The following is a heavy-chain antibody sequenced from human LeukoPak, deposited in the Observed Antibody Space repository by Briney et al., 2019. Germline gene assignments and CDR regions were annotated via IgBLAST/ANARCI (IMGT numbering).Heavy chain of an antibody. D-gene: IGHD5-18*01. CDR2: INPSSGST. V-gene: IGHV1-46*01. CDR1: GYTFTTYY. Sequence: ASVKVSCKASGYTFTTYYMHWVRQAPGQGLEWMGIINPSSGSTSYAQKFQGRVTMTRDTSMSTVYMELSSLRSEDTAIYYCARVLGAHRYGSIDHWGQGTLVTVSS. CDR3: ARVLGAHRYGSIDH. J-gene: IGHJ4*02.